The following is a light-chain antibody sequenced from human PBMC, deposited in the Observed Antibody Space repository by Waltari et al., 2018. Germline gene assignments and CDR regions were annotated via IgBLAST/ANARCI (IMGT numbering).Light chain of an antibody. V-gene: IGLV1-47*01. CDR2: RND. CDR3: AAWDDSLREV. J-gene: IGLJ3*02. CDR1: SSNIGSNY. Sequence: QSVLTQPPSASGTPGQRVTISCSGSSSNIGSNYVYWYHQLPGTAPKLLIYRNDQRPSGVPDRFSGSKSGTSASLAISGLRSEDEANYYCAAWDDSLREVFGGGTRLTVL.